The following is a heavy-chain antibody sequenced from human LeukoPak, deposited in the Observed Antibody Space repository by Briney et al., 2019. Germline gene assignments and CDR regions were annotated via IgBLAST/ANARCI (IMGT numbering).Heavy chain of an antibody. D-gene: IGHD6-19*01. V-gene: IGHV4-59*01. CDR3: ARVRHEYSSGWFSFDY. CDR2: IYYSGST. J-gene: IGHJ4*02. Sequence: PSETLSLTCTVSGGSFSSYYWSWIRQPPGKGLEWIGYIYYSGSTNYNPSLKSRVTISVDTSKNQFSLKLSSVTAADTAVYYCARVRHEYSSGWFSFDYWGQGTLVTVSS. CDR1: GGSFSSYY.